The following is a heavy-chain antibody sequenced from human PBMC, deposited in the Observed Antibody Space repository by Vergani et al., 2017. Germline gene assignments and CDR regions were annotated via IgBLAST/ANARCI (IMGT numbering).Heavy chain of an antibody. CDR2: IYHSGST. D-gene: IGHD3-22*01. V-gene: IGHV4-30-2*01. Sequence: QLQLQESGSGLVKPSQTLSLTCAVSGGSIRSGGYSWSWIRQPPGKGLEWIGYIYHSGSTYYNPSLKSRVTISVDRSRNQFSLKLSSVTAADTALYYCARGHDSSGYYYDNWGQGTLVTVSS. J-gene: IGHJ4*02. CDR1: GGSIRSGGYS. CDR3: ARGHDSSGYYYDN.